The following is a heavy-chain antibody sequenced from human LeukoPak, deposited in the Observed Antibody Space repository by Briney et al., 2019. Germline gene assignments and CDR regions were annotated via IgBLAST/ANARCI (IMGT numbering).Heavy chain of an antibody. CDR1: GFTFSIYW. CDR2: MKQDETEK. D-gene: IGHD6-13*01. Sequence: GGSLRLSCAASGFTFSIYWMSWVRQAPGKGLEWVANMKQDETEKYYVDSVKGRFTISRDNAKNSLYLKMNSLRAEDTAVYYCASGAHYSSSWSYLDYWGQGALVTVSS. V-gene: IGHV3-7*01. J-gene: IGHJ4*02. CDR3: ASGAHYSSSWSYLDY.